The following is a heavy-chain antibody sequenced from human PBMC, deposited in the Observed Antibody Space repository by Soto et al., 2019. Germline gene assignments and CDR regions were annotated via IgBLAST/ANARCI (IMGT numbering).Heavy chain of an antibody. Sequence: EVQLVESGGGLVQPGGSLRLSCAASGFTFSSYWMHWVRQAPGKGLVWVSRINSDGSSTSYADSVKGRFTISRDNAKKTLYLQMNSLRAEDTAVYHCARAGRDSSGYYLPAYYYYYGMDVWGQGTTATVSS. J-gene: IGHJ6*02. CDR3: ARAGRDSSGYYLPAYYYYYGMDV. V-gene: IGHV3-74*01. CDR2: INSDGSST. CDR1: GFTFSSYW. D-gene: IGHD3-22*01.